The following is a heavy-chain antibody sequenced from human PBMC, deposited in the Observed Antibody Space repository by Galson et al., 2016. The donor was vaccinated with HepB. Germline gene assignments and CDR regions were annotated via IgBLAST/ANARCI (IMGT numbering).Heavy chain of an antibody. J-gene: IGHJ4*02. CDR3: ARVRGYYGSGTYLYKFDL. CDR1: GFAFSDYY. D-gene: IGHD3-10*01. CDR2: ISGSSSYT. Sequence: SLRLSCAASGFAFSDYYMSWVRQAPEKGLEWLSYISGSSSYTDYADAVKGRSTIFRDNAKNSLDLEIRSLRAEDTAVYYCARVRGYYGSGTYLYKFDLWGQGTLVTVSS. V-gene: IGHV3-11*06.